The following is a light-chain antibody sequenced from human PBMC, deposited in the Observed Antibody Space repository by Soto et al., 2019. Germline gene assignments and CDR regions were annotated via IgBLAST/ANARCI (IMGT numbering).Light chain of an antibody. CDR3: QQYYSYPPT. CDR1: QGISSY. CDR2: AAS. Sequence: AIRMTQSPSSFSASTGDRVTSTCRASQGISSYLAWYQQKPGKAPKLLIYAASTLQSGVPSRFSGSGSGTDFTLTISCLQSEDFATYYCQQYYSYPPTFGQGIKVEIQ. V-gene: IGKV1-8*01. J-gene: IGKJ1*01.